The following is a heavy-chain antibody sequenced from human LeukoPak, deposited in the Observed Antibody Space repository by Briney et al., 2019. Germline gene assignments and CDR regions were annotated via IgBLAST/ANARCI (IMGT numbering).Heavy chain of an antibody. CDR3: ARTYSSYSPGRNWFDP. V-gene: IGHV4-30-2*01. Sequence: SETLSLTCTVSGGSISSGGYYWSWIRQPPGKGLEWIGYIYHSGSTYYNPSLKSRVTISVDRSKNQFSLKLSSVTAADTAVYYCARTYSSYSPGRNWFDPWGQGTLVIVSS. CDR1: GGSISSGGYY. J-gene: IGHJ5*02. D-gene: IGHD6-19*01. CDR2: IYHSGST.